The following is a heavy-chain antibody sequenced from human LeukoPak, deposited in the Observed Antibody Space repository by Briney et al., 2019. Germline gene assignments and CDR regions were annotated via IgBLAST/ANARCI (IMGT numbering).Heavy chain of an antibody. J-gene: IGHJ4*02. CDR1: GYRFISNY. CDR3: AREGSYCVGGDCYSFDF. CDR2: MHPGNGNT. V-gene: IGHV1-2*02. Sequence: ASVKVSCKASGYRFISNYIQWVRQAPGLGPEWMGWMHPGNGNTRYAEKFQGRVTMTRDTSIYTAYMDLSSLRSDDTAVYYCAREGSYCVGGDCYSFDFWGQGTLITVSS. D-gene: IGHD2-21*02.